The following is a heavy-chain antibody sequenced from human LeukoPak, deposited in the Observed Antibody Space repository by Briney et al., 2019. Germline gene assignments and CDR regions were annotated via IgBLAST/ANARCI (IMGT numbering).Heavy chain of an antibody. CDR2: IIPIFGTA. CDR3: ARVLRIPPPNDAFDI. V-gene: IGHV1-69*13. Sequence: GAPVKVSCKASGGTFSSYAISWVRQAPGQGLEWMGGIIPIFGTANYAQKFQGRVTITADESTSTAYMELSSLRSEDTAVYYCARVLRIPPPNDAFDIWGQGTMVTVSS. CDR1: GGTFSSYA. D-gene: IGHD2-15*01. J-gene: IGHJ3*02.